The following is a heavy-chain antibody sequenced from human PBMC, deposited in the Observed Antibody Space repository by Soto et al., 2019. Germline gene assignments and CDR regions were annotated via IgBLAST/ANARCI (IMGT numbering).Heavy chain of an antibody. Sequence: QVQLVQSGAEVKKPGSSVKVSCKASGGTFSSYAISWVRQAPGQGLEWMGGIIPIFGTANYAQKFQGRVTITADESTSTAYMELSSLRSEDTAVYYCARDSRASPLMVRHSGSWEKNYYGMDVWGQGTTVTVSS. CDR2: IIPIFGTA. D-gene: IGHD6-13*01. CDR1: GGTFSSYA. J-gene: IGHJ6*02. CDR3: ARDSRASPLMVRHSGSWEKNYYGMDV. V-gene: IGHV1-69*01.